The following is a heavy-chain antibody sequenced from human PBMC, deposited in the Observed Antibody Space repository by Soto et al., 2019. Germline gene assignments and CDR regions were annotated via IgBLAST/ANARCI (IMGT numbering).Heavy chain of an antibody. J-gene: IGHJ4*02. CDR1: GYIFTNYW. CDR3: SSRGLPSGYVAS. CDR2: VLPGDTGT. D-gene: IGHD5-12*01. Sequence: EAQLVQSGAEVKKPGESLKISCKASGYIFTNYWIGWVRHMPGKGLEWMVIVLPGDTGTKYSPSFRGQVTISADKSIKSAYLDRDTLMSSDTAMYYCSSRGLPSGYVASWCQGTQVTVSS. V-gene: IGHV5-51*01.